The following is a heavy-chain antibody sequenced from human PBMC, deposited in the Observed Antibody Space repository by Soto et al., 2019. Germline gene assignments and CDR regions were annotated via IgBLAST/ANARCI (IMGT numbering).Heavy chain of an antibody. CDR3: ARDTPKDCSSTSCYELAEYFQH. CDR1: GLTFSSYS. D-gene: IGHD2-2*01. Sequence: GGSMRLSCAASGLTFSSYSMNWVRQDPGKGLEWVSYISSSSTIYYADSVKGRFTISRDNAKNSLYLQMNSLRAEDTAVYYCARDTPKDCSSTSCYELAEYFQHWGQGTLVTVSS. CDR2: ISSSSTI. J-gene: IGHJ1*01. V-gene: IGHV3-48*01.